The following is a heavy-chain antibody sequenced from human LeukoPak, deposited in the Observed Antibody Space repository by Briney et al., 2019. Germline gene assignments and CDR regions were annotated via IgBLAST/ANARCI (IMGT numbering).Heavy chain of an antibody. CDR1: GFTFDDYA. CDR3: AKGAGGIAVAGTGGSYFDY. V-gene: IGHV3-9*03. J-gene: IGHJ4*02. CDR2: INWNSGSI. Sequence: PGGSLRLSCAASGFTFDDYAMHWVRQAPGKGLEWVSGINWNSGSIGYADSVKGRFTISRDNAKNSLYLQMNSLRAEDMALYYCAKGAGGIAVAGTGGSYFDYWGQGTLVTVSS. D-gene: IGHD6-19*01.